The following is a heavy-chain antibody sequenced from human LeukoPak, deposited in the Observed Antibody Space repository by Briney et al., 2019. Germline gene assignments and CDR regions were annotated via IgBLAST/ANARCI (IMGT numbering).Heavy chain of an antibody. CDR2: INPNSGGT. D-gene: IGHD3-22*01. CDR3: ATPGYYFDGSGYYPLTY. CDR1: VYTFTGYY. J-gene: IGHJ4*02. Sequence: GASVKVSCKASVYTFTGYYMHWVRQAPGQGLEWMGWINPNSGGTNYAQKFQGRVTMTRDTSISTAYMELSRLRSDDTAVYYFATPGYYFDGSGYYPLTYWGQGTLVTVSS. V-gene: IGHV1-2*02.